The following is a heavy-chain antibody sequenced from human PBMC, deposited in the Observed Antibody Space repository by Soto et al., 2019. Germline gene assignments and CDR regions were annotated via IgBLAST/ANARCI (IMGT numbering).Heavy chain of an antibody. D-gene: IGHD5-18*01. Sequence: GESLKISCKGSGYSFTSYWIGWVRQMPGKGLEWMGIIYPVDSDTRYNPSLQGQVTISADKSISTAYLQWSSLEASDNAMYYGARQGESYGPDYWGQGTMVTVSS. CDR2: IYPVDSDT. J-gene: IGHJ4*02. CDR3: ARQGESYGPDY. V-gene: IGHV5-51*01. CDR1: GYSFTSYW.